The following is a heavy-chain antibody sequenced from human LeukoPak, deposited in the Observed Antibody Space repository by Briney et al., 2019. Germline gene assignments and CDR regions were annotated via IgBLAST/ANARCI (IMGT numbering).Heavy chain of an antibody. D-gene: IGHD6-13*01. Sequence: PGGSLRLSCAASGFTFSSYAMSWVRQAPGKGLEWVSAISGGGGFSYYADSVKGRFTISRDNSKNTLYLQMNSLRAEDTAAYYCAKSLAASGTAYWGQGTLVTVSS. V-gene: IGHV3-23*01. CDR3: AKSLAASGTAY. CDR2: ISGGGGFS. J-gene: IGHJ4*02. CDR1: GFTFSSYA.